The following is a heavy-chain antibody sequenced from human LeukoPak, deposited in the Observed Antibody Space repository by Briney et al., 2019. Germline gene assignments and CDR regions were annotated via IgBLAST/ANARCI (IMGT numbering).Heavy chain of an antibody. CDR1: GFTINNYW. V-gene: IGHV3-74*01. Sequence: PGGSLRLSCAASGFTINNYWMHWVRQVPGKGLVWVSHINGDGRITTYADSVKGRFTISRDSAKNTLYLQMNSLRAEDTAVYYCARDRAYSKDYWGQGTLVTVSS. CDR3: ARDRAYSKDY. D-gene: IGHD2-15*01. J-gene: IGHJ4*02. CDR2: INGDGRIT.